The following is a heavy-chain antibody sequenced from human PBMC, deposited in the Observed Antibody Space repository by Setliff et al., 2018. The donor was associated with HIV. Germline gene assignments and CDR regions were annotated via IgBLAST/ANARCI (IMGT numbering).Heavy chain of an antibody. CDR3: ARRNVVVPAALDY. V-gene: IGHV4-61*09. J-gene: IGHJ4*02. D-gene: IGHD2-2*01. Sequence: SETLSLTCTVSGGSIITGSDYWSWIRQPAGKGLEWIGHIYTSGSIKYNPSLKSRATISEDRSKNYFSLRLTSVTAADTAVYYCARRNVVVPAALDYWGQGTLVTVSS. CDR2: IYTSGSI. CDR1: GGSIITGSDY.